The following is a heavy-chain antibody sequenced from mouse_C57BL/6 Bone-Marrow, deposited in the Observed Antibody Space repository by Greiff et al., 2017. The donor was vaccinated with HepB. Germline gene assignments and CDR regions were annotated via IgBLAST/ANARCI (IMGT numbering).Heavy chain of an antibody. Sequence: VKLVESGPGLVQPSQSLSITCTVSGFSLTSYGVHWVRQSPGKGLEWLGVIWSGGSTDYNAAFISRLSISKDNSKSQVFFKMNSLQADDTAIYYCASYGTPFWYFDVWGTGTTVTVSS. D-gene: IGHD1-1*01. CDR3: ASYGTPFWYFDV. CDR2: IWSGGST. CDR1: GFSLTSYG. V-gene: IGHV2-2*01. J-gene: IGHJ1*03.